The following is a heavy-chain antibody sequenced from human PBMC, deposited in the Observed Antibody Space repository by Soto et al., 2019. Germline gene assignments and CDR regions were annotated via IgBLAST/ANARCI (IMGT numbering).Heavy chain of an antibody. Sequence: SETLSLTCTVSGASISSTYWSWIRQSPGKGLEWIGYVYYTGSTKYNPSLKSRVTISVDTSKNQFSLKLSSVTAADTAVYYCARGYYDSNGQSNTFDIWGQGTMVTVSS. V-gene: IGHV4-59*01. CDR3: ARGYYDSNGQSNTFDI. CDR2: VYYTGST. D-gene: IGHD3-22*01. J-gene: IGHJ3*02. CDR1: GASISSTY.